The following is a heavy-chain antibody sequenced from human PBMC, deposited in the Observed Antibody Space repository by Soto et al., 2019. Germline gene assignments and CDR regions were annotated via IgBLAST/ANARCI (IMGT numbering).Heavy chain of an antibody. CDR1: GFTVSSNY. Sequence: GGSLRLSCAASGFTVSSNYMSWVRQAPGRGLEWVSAIYSSGTTYYADSVKGRFTISRDSSKNTLDLQMNSLRVEDTAVYYCAKGSYSGRYSDFDYWGQGTLVTVSS. J-gene: IGHJ4*02. D-gene: IGHD1-26*01. CDR2: IYSSGTT. V-gene: IGHV3-53*01. CDR3: AKGSYSGRYSDFDY.